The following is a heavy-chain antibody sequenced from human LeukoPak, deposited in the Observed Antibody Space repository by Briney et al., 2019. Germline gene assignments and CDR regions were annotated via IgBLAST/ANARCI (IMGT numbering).Heavy chain of an antibody. Sequence: GESLRLSCSASGFTFSSFAMHWVRQAPGKGLEYVSTINSNGGSTYYADSVKGRFTISRDNAKNTLYLQMSSLRVEDTAVYYCVMAIDYWGQGTLVTVSS. V-gene: IGHV3-64D*09. CDR3: VMAIDY. CDR1: GFTFSSFA. CDR2: INSNGGST. J-gene: IGHJ4*02.